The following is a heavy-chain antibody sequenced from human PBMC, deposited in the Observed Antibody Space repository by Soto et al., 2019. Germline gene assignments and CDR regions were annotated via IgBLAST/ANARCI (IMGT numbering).Heavy chain of an antibody. D-gene: IGHD3-22*01. CDR2: IYHSGST. V-gene: IGHV4-4*02. CDR3: ARDFGPYDSSGYYKTYNWFDP. J-gene: IGHJ5*02. Sequence: NPSETLSLTCAVSGGSISSSNWWSWVRQPPGKGLEWIGEIYHSGSTNYNPSLKSRVTISVDKSKNQFSLKLSSVTAADTAVYYCARDFGPYDSSGYYKTYNWFDPWGQGTLVTVSS. CDR1: GGSISSSNW.